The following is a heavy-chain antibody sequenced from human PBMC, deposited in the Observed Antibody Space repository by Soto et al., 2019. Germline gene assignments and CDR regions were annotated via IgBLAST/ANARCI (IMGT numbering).Heavy chain of an antibody. V-gene: IGHV4-59*01. J-gene: IGHJ4*02. CDR1: GGSISSYY. CDR2: IYYSGST. D-gene: IGHD3-3*01. Sequence: ETLSLTCTVSGGSISSYYWSCIRQPPGKGLEWIGYIYYSGSTNYNPSLKSRVTISVDTSKNQFSLKLSSVTAADTAVYYCARGDFWSGYLIDYWGQGTLVTVSS. CDR3: ARGDFWSGYLIDY.